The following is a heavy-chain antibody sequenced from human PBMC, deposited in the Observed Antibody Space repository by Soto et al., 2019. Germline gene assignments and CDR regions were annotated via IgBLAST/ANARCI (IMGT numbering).Heavy chain of an antibody. CDR2: IYHSGST. Sequence: KTSETLSLTCAVSGYTISSGYYWCWIRQPPGKGLEWIGGIYHSGSTYYNPSLKSRVTISVDTSKNPFSLKLSSVTAADTAVYYCATYPTVVNAGGYWGQGTLVTVSS. V-gene: IGHV4-38-2*01. CDR3: ATYPTVVNAGGY. D-gene: IGHD4-17*01. J-gene: IGHJ4*02. CDR1: GYTISSGYY.